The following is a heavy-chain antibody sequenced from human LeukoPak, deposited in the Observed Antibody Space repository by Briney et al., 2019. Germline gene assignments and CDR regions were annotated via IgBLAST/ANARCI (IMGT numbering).Heavy chain of an antibody. CDR2: IRYDGSNK. CDR1: GFTFSSYG. Sequence: GGSLRLSCAASGFTFSSYGMHWVRQAPGKGLEWVAFIRYDGSNKYYADSVKGRFTISRDNSKNTLYLQMNSLRAEDTAVYYCAKESLSGGRGVRYYFDYWGQGTLVTVSS. J-gene: IGHJ4*02. CDR3: AKESLSGGRGVRYYFDY. V-gene: IGHV3-30*02. D-gene: IGHD3-10*01.